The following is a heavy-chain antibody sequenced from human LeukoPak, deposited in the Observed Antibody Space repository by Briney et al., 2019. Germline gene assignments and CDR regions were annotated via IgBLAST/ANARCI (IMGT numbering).Heavy chain of an antibody. CDR1: GFTFSGSA. V-gene: IGHV3-73*01. D-gene: IGHD3-9*01. Sequence: AGGSLKLSCAASGFTFSGSAMHWVRQASGKGLEWVGRIRSKANSYATAYAASVKGRFTISRDDSKNTAYLQMNSLNTEDTAVYYCTRHRDFDYEPTHPDFWGQGTLVTVSS. CDR3: TRHRDFDYEPTHPDF. CDR2: IRSKANSYAT. J-gene: IGHJ4*02.